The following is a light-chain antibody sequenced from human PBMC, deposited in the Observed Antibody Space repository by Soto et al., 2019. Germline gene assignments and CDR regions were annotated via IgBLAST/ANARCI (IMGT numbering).Light chain of an antibody. J-gene: IGKJ1*01. V-gene: IGKV3-15*01. CDR2: GAS. CDR3: QKYNNWPVT. Sequence: ETVMTQSPATLSVSPGERATLSCRASQSVSSKLVWYQQKPGQAPRLLIYGASTRATGVPARFSGSGSGTEFTLTISSLQSEDFAVYYCQKYNNWPVTFGQGSKVDI. CDR1: QSVSSK.